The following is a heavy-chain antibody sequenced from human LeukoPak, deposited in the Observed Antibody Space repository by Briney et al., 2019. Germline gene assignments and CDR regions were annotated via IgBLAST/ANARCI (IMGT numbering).Heavy chain of an antibody. V-gene: IGHV1-69*05. CDR3: ARHGGITVFGEAQPGGAFDI. D-gene: IGHD3-3*01. J-gene: IGHJ3*02. Sequence: GASVKVSCKASGGTFTSYAISWVRQAPGQGLEWMGGIIPTFGTAKYAQKFQGRVTITTGESTSTAYMQLNSLRSEDSAVYYCARHGGITVFGEAQPGGAFDIWGQGTMVTVSS. CDR1: GGTFTSYA. CDR2: IIPTFGTA.